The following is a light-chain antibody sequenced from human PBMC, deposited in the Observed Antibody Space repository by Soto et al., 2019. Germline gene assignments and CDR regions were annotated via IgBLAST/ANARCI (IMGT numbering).Light chain of an antibody. J-gene: IGKJ4*01. CDR1: QRISSW. CDR2: ATS. CDR3: QQLSSYPLT. Sequence: QMTQPPASVSASVGDRVILTYRASQRISSWLAWYHQRPGKAPKLLIYATSTLETGVPSRFSGSVSGRDFTLTISRLEPEDFAVYDCQQLSSYPLTVGGGTKVDTK. V-gene: IGKV1-12*01.